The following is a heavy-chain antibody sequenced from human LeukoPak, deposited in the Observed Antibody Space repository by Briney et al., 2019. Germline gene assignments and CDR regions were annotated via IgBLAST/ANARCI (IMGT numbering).Heavy chain of an antibody. D-gene: IGHD6-19*01. CDR1: GGSISSSSYY. V-gene: IGHV4-39*07. Sequence: SETLSLTCTVSGGSISSSSYYWGWIRQPPGKGLEWIGSIYYSGSTYYSPSLKSRVTISVDTSKSQFSLKLSSVTAADTAVYYCAHSSGWSGYYFDYWGQGTLVTVSS. CDR2: IYYSGST. CDR3: AHSSGWSGYYFDY. J-gene: IGHJ4*02.